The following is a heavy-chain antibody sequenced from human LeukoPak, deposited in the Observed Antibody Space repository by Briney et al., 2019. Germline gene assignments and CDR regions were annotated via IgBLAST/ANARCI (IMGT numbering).Heavy chain of an antibody. D-gene: IGHD3-22*01. J-gene: IGHJ5*02. CDR3: ARVAWNYYDISNWFDP. CDR2: INQDGSEK. V-gene: IGHV3-7*03. Sequence: EGSLRLSCAASGFTFSSYWMSWVRQAPGKGLEWVANINQDGSEKYYVDSVKGRFTISRDNAKNSLYLQMNSLRAEDTAVYYCARVAWNYYDISNWFDPWGQGTLVTVSS. CDR1: GFTFSSYW.